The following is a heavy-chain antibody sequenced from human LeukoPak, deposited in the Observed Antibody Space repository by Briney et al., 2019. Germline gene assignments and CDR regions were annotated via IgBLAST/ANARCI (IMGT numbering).Heavy chain of an antibody. D-gene: IGHD3-16*01. CDR1: GFTFSSYG. V-gene: IGHV3-33*06. J-gene: IGHJ5*02. CDR3: AKAASLGGDNWFDP. Sequence: LSGRSLRLSCAASGFTFSSYGMHWVRQAPGKGLEWVAVIWYDGSNKYYADSVKGRFTISRDNSKNTLYLQMNSLRAEDTAVYYCAKAASLGGDNWFDPWGQGTLVTVSS. CDR2: IWYDGSNK.